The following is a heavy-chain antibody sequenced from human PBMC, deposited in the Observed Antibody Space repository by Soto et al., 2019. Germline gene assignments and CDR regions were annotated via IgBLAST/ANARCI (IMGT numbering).Heavy chain of an antibody. CDR1: GFSLTTSGVG. CDR2: IYWDDDK. Sequence: QITLNESGPTQVKPRQTLTLTCTFSGFSLTTSGVGVGWIRQSPGKAPEWLALIYWDDDKRYSPSLKSRLTITKDTSKNQVFLTMAALDPADTATYYCAHRVLRTVFGLVTTTAIYFDFWGQGTPVAVSS. CDR3: AHRVLRTVFGLVTTTAIYFDF. V-gene: IGHV2-5*02. D-gene: IGHD3-3*01. J-gene: IGHJ4*02.